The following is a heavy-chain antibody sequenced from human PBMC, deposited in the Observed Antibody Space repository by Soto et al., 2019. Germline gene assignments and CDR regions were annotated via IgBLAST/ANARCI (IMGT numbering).Heavy chain of an antibody. Sequence: QVQLEQWGAGLLKPSETLSLTCAVYGGSFSGYYWSWIRQPPGKGLEWRAEINHSAITDYNPSLKSRVTISIDTSKNQFSLMLDSVTAADTAVYYCAIGPRMWLPGGGYWGQGTLVTVSS. V-gene: IGHV4-34*01. J-gene: IGHJ4*02. CDR3: AIGPRMWLPGGGY. D-gene: IGHD6-19*01. CDR2: INHSAIT. CDR1: GGSFSGYY.